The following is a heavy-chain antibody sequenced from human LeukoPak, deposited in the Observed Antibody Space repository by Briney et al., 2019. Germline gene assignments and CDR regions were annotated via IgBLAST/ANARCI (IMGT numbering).Heavy chain of an antibody. J-gene: IGHJ5*02. V-gene: IGHV4-34*01. CDR2: INHSGST. Sequence: PSETLSLTCAVYGGSFSGYYWSWIRQPPGKGLEWIGEINHSGSTNYNPSLKSRVTISVDTSKNQFSLKLSSVTAADTAVYYCARGGPIQLLNNWFDPWGQGTLVTVSS. CDR3: ARGGPIQLLNNWFDP. CDR1: GGSFSGYY. D-gene: IGHD2-2*01.